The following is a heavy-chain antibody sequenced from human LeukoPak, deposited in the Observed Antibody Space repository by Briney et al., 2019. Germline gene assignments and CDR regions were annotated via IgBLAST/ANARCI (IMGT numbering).Heavy chain of an antibody. CDR2: INAGNGNT. J-gene: IGHJ4*02. Sequence: GASVKVSCKASGYTFTGYAMHWVRQAPGQRLEWMGWINAGNGNTKYSQKFQGRVTITRDTSASTAYMELSSLRSEDTAVYYCARGRYYYGSGRLFDYWGQGTLVTVSP. CDR1: GYTFTGYA. CDR3: ARGRYYYGSGRLFDY. V-gene: IGHV1-3*01. D-gene: IGHD3-10*01.